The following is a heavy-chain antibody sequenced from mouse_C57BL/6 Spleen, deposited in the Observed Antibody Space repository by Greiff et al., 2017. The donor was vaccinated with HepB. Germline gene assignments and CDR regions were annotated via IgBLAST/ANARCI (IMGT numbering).Heavy chain of an antibody. V-gene: IGHV1-59*01. Sequence: QVQLQQPGAELVRPGTSVKLSCKASGYTFTSYWMHWVKQRPGQGLEWIGVIDPSDSYTNYNQKFKGKATLTVDTSSSTAYMQLSSLTSEDSAVYYCARSDYDYAWFAYWGQGTLVTVS. J-gene: IGHJ3*01. CDR2: IDPSDSYT. CDR3: ARSDYDYAWFAY. D-gene: IGHD2-4*01. CDR1: GYTFTSYW.